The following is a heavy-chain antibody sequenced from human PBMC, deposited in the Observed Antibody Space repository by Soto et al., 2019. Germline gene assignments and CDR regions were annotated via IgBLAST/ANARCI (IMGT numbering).Heavy chain of an antibody. CDR2: NSSSSRTI. Sequence: PGGSLRLSCAASGFTFSSYSMNWARQAPGKGLEWISYNSSSSRTIYYPDSVKGRFTVSRDNSKNTLYLQMNSLRAEDTAVFYCAKERSSGWSFDYWGQGTLVTVSS. D-gene: IGHD6-19*01. J-gene: IGHJ4*02. CDR3: AKERSSGWSFDY. CDR1: GFTFSSYS. V-gene: IGHV3-48*01.